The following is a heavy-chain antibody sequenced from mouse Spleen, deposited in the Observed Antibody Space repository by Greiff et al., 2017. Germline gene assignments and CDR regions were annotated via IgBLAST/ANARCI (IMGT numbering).Heavy chain of an antibody. V-gene: IGHV5-6-2*01. CDR2: INSNGGST. Sequence: EVKLVESGGGLVKPGGSLKLSCAASGFTFSSYAMSWVRQTPEKRLEWVAAINSNGGSTYYPDTVKDRFTISRDNAKNTLYLQMSSLRSEDTALYYCARHLYYYDGSYAMDYWGQGTSVTVSS. CDR1: GFTFSSYA. J-gene: IGHJ4*01. CDR3: ARHLYYYDGSYAMDY. D-gene: IGHD1-1*01.